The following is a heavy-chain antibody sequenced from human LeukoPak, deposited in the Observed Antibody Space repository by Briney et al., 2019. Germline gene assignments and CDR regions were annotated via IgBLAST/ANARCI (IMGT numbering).Heavy chain of an antibody. Sequence: SETLSLTCSVSAGSFISYYWSWVRQPPGKGLEWIGYIYYSGTTNYNPSLKSRVTFSVDTSKSQFSLKLSSVTAADTAVYYCARGNNFDISGYYFYWYFDLWGRGTLVTVSS. V-gene: IGHV4-59*01. CDR1: AGSFISYY. D-gene: IGHD3-22*01. CDR2: IYYSGTT. J-gene: IGHJ2*01. CDR3: ARGNNFDISGYYFYWYFDL.